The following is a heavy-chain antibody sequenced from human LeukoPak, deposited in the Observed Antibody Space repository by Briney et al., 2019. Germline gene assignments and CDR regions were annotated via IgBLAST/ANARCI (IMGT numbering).Heavy chain of an antibody. D-gene: IGHD6-13*01. Sequence: PGRSLRLSCAASGFTFSSYGMHWVRQAPGKGLEWVAVISYDGSNKYYADSVKGRFTISRDNSKNTLYLQMNSLRAEDTAVYYCAKGLFSSWYTPFDYWGQGTLVIVSS. V-gene: IGHV3-30*18. J-gene: IGHJ4*02. CDR3: AKGLFSSWYTPFDY. CDR1: GFTFSSYG. CDR2: ISYDGSNK.